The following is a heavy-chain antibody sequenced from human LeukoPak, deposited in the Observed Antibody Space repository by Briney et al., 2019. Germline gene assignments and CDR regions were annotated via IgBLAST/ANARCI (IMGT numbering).Heavy chain of an antibody. CDR1: GYTFSDYY. J-gene: IGHJ5*02. CDR3: AREIVRGVIINWFDP. D-gene: IGHD3-10*01. V-gene: IGHV1-2*02. CDR2: INPKNGDT. Sequence: ASAKVSCKASGYTFSDYYIHWVRQAPGQGLEWMGCINPKNGDTNYAQKFQGRVTMTRDTYISTAYVDLSRLRSDDTAVYYCAREIVRGVIINWFDPWGQGTLVTVSS.